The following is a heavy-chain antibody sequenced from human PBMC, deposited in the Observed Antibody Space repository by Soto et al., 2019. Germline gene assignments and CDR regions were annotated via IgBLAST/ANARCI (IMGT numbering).Heavy chain of an antibody. Sequence: ASVKVSCKASGGTFSSYAISWVRQAPGQGLEWMGGIIPIFGTANYAQKFQGRVTITADKSTSTAYIELSSLRSEDTAVYYCARDGLGYDSSGEGPLWGQGTLVTVSS. J-gene: IGHJ4*02. D-gene: IGHD3-22*01. V-gene: IGHV1-69*06. CDR3: ARDGLGYDSSGEGPL. CDR1: GGTFSSYA. CDR2: IIPIFGTA.